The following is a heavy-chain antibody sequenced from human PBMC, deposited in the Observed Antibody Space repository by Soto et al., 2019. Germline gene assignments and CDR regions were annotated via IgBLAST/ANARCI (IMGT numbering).Heavy chain of an antibody. Sequence: PSETLSLTCSVSGASIHNGGYFWSWIRQSPEKGLEWIGHIHYSGSTNNNPSLKSRVTISVDTSKNQFSLTLSSVTAADTAVYYCARHGSGYSYGWGNNWFDPWGQGTLVTVSS. J-gene: IGHJ5*02. CDR1: GASIHNGGYF. D-gene: IGHD5-18*01. V-gene: IGHV4-30-4*01. CDR2: IHYSGST. CDR3: ARHGSGYSYGWGNNWFDP.